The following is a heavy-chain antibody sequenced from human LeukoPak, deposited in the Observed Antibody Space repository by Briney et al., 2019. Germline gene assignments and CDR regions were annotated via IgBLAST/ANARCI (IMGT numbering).Heavy chain of an antibody. Sequence: SETLSLTCTVSGGSISSYYWSWIRQPPGKGLEWIGYIYYSGSTYYNPSLKSRVTISVDTSQNQFSLKLSSVTAADTAVHYCARSGDDYGDYVEDWGQGTLVTVSS. V-gene: IGHV4-59*06. CDR2: IYYSGST. D-gene: IGHD4-17*01. CDR1: GGSISSYY. CDR3: ARSGDDYGDYVED. J-gene: IGHJ4*02.